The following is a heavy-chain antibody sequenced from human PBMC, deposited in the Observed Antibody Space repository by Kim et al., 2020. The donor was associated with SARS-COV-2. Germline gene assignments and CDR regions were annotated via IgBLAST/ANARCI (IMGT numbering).Heavy chain of an antibody. D-gene: IGHD1-7*01. V-gene: IGHV3-9*01. CDR3: AKSESSNWNYHRGRESGLGV. CDR2: ISWNSGSI. J-gene: IGHJ6*04. CDR1: GFTFGDYA. Sequence: GGSLRLSCAASGFTFGDYAMHWVRQAPGKGLEWVSGISWNSGSIGYADSVKGRFTISRDNAKNSLYLQMNSLRAEDTALYYCAKSESSNWNYHRGRESGLGVWGKGTTVTVSS.